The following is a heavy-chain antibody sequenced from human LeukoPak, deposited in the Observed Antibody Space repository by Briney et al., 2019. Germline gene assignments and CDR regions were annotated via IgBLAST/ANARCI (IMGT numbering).Heavy chain of an antibody. D-gene: IGHD4-23*01. CDR3: ARTYGGNCDY. CDR2: TYFRSKWYN. J-gene: IGHJ4*02. V-gene: IGHV6-1*01. CDR1: GDSDSSNNAA. Sequence: SQTLSHTCAISGDSDSSNNAAWNWIRQSPSIGFEWLGRTYFRSKWYNDYAASVKSRITVNPDTSKNHFSLQLSSVTPEDTAVYYCARTYGGNCDYWGQGTLVTVSS.